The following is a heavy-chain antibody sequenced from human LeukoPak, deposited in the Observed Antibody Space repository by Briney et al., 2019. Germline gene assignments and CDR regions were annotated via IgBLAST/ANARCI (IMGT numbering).Heavy chain of an antibody. CDR3: ARERITMIVVGLFDY. CDR2: IYYSGST. CDR1: GGSISSSRYY. D-gene: IGHD3-22*01. Sequence: PSETLSLTCTVSGGSISSSRYYWGWIRQPPGKGLEWFGSIYYSGSTYYNPSLKSRVTISVDTSKNQFSLKLSSVTAADTAVYYCARERITMIVVGLFDYWGQGTLVTVSS. J-gene: IGHJ4*02. V-gene: IGHV4-39*07.